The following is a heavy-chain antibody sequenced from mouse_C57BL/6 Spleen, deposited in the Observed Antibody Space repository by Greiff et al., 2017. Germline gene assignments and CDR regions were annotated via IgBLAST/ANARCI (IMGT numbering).Heavy chain of an antibody. J-gene: IGHJ1*03. CDR1: GYSITSGYY. CDR2: ISYDGSN. D-gene: IGHD1-1*01. Sequence: DVKLVESGPGLVKPSQSLSLTCSVTGYSITSGYYWNWIRQFPGNKLEWMGYISYDGSNNYNPSLKNRISITRDTSKNQFFLKLNAVTTEDTATDDWAREALITTVGYFDVWGTGTTVTVAS. CDR3: AREALITTVGYFDV. V-gene: IGHV3-6*01.